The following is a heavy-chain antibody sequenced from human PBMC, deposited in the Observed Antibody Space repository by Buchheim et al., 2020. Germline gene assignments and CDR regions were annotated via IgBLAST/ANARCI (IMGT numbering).Heavy chain of an antibody. CDR3: ARTYYDFWSGYYPLHYFDY. V-gene: IGHV4-59*01. D-gene: IGHD3-3*01. Sequence: QVQLQESGPGLVKPSETLSLTCTVSGGSISSYYWSWIRQPPGKGLEWIGYIYYSGSTNYNPSLKSRVTISVDTSKNQFSLKLSSVTAADTAVYYCARTYYDFWSGYYPLHYFDYWGQGTL. CDR1: GGSISSYY. J-gene: IGHJ4*02. CDR2: IYYSGST.